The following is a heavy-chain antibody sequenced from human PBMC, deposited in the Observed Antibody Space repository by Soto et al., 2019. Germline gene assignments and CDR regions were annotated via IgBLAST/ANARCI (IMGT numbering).Heavy chain of an antibody. CDR3: VRPFIVGGSTLGY. CDR2: INPESTTL. J-gene: IGHJ4*02. Sequence: PGGSLRLSCTASEITLNIYWMHWIRQAPGKGLVWVSRINPESTTLTYADSVTGRFTISRDSAKNTLYLQMNSLRAEDTAVYYCVRPFIVGGSTLGYWGQGALVTVSS. V-gene: IGHV3-74*01. CDR1: EITLNIYW. D-gene: IGHD1-26*01.